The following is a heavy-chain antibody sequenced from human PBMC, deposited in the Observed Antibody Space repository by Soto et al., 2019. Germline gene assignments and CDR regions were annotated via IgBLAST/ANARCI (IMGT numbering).Heavy chain of an antibody. CDR3: ARDRSSSWYHYYYYGMDV. V-gene: IGHV3-74*01. CDR1: GFTFISYW. D-gene: IGHD6-13*01. Sequence: AWGSLRLSCAASGFTFISYWIHFFRQAPVKGRVWVSRINSDGSSTSYADSVKGRFTISRDNAKNTLYLQMSSLRAEDTAVYYCARDRSSSWYHYYYYGMDVWGQGTTVTVSS. CDR2: INSDGSST. J-gene: IGHJ6*02.